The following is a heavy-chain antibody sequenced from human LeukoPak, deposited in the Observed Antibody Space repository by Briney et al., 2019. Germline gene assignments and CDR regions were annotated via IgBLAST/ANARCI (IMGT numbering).Heavy chain of an antibody. CDR1: GFTFSDYY. CDR2: ISSSGSTI. D-gene: IGHD3-22*01. Sequence: GGSLRLSCAASGFTFSDYYMSWIRQAPGKGLEWVSYISSSGSTIYYADSVKGRFTTSRDNAKNSLYLQMNSLRAEDTAVYYCARVGDSSGYWWYYFDYWGQGTLVTVSS. J-gene: IGHJ4*02. CDR3: ARVGDSSGYWWYYFDY. V-gene: IGHV3-11*01.